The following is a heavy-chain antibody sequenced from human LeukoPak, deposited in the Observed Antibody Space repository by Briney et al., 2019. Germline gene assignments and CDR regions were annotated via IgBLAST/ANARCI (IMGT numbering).Heavy chain of an antibody. J-gene: IGHJ4*02. V-gene: IGHV3-49*04. CDR1: GFTFGDYA. Sequence: GRYLRLSCTASGFTFGDYAMSWVRQAPGKGLEWVGFIRSKAYGGTTEYAASVKGRFTISRDDSKSIAYLQMNSLKTEDTAVYYCTRDFSYCGGDCSTIDYWGQGTLVTVSS. CDR2: IRSKAYGGTT. CDR3: TRDFSYCGGDCSTIDY. D-gene: IGHD2-21*02.